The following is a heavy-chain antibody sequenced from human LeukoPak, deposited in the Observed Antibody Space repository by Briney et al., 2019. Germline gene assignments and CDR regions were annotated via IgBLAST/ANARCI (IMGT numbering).Heavy chain of an antibody. V-gene: IGHV3-23*01. CDR2: ISGSGGST. CDR3: ARDRFGSGTAFDY. J-gene: IGHJ4*02. D-gene: IGHD3-10*01. Sequence: GGSLRLSCAASGFTFSSYAMSWVRQAPGKGLEWVSAISGSGGSTYYADSVKGRFTISRDNSKNTLYLQMNSLRAEDTAVYYCARDRFGSGTAFDYWGQGALVTVSS. CDR1: GFTFSSYA.